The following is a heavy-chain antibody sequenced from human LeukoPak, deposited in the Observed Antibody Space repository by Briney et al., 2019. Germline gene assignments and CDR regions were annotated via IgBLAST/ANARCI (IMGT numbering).Heavy chain of an antibody. Sequence: GASVKVSCKASGYTFTAYYMHWVRQAPGQGLEWMGIIDPSGGGTSYAQKFQGRVTLTRDTSTSIVYMELGSLTSEDTAVYYCASLGSGSSPIIDFDYWGQGTLVTVCS. CDR1: GYTFTAYY. V-gene: IGHV1-46*01. CDR3: ASLGSGSSPIIDFDY. CDR2: IDPSGGGT. J-gene: IGHJ4*02. D-gene: IGHD3-10*01.